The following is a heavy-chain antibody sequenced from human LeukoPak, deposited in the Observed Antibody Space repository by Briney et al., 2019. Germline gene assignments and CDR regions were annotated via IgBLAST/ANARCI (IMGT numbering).Heavy chain of an antibody. J-gene: IGHJ4*02. V-gene: IGHV3-23*01. CDR1: GFTFSSYA. CDR3: AKDWGYYDSSGYYESYYFDY. CDR2: ISGSGGST. Sequence: GGSLRLSCAASGFTFSSYAMSWVRQAPGKGLEWVSAISGSGGSTYYADSVKGRFTISRDNSKNTLYLQMNSLRAEDTAVYYCAKDWGYYDSSGYYESYYFDYWGQGTLVTVSS. D-gene: IGHD3-22*01.